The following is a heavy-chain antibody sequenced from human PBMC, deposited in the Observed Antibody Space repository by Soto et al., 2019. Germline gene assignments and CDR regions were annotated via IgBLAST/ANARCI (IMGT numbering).Heavy chain of an antibody. V-gene: IGHV1-69*06. D-gene: IGHD1-26*01. J-gene: IGHJ6*02. CDR3: AREGELYGMDV. CDR2: IIPIFGTA. Sequence: AASVKVSCKASGGTFSSYAISWVRQAPGQGLEWMGGIIPIFGTANYAQKFQGRVTITADKSTSTAYMELSSLRSEDTAVYYCAREGELYGMDVWGQGTTVTVSS. CDR1: GGTFSSYA.